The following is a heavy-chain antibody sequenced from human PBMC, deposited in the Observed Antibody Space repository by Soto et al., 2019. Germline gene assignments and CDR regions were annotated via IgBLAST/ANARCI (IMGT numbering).Heavy chain of an antibody. D-gene: IGHD5-12*01. CDR1: GFPFSNYA. V-gene: IGHV3-23*01. CDR3: AKGPLGSGYDLAS. Sequence: EVQLLDSGGGLVQPGGSLGLSCAASGFPFSNYAINWVPQVPGKGLDWVQAISASGGRTYYADSLKGRFTISRDISKNLLYLQMSSLRAEDTGVYYCAKGPLGSGYDLASWGQGTLVTVSS. CDR2: ISASGGRT. J-gene: IGHJ4*02.